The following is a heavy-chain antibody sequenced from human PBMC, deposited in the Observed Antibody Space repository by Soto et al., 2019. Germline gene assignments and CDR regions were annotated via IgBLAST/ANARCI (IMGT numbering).Heavy chain of an antibody. J-gene: IGHJ3*02. D-gene: IGHD6-13*01. Sequence: QVQLVQSGAEVKKPGASVKVSCKASGYTFTSYGVSWVRQAPGQGLEWMGWISAYNGNTNYAQKLQGRVTMTTDTSTSTAYMELRSLRSDDTAVYYCARSLWKQLDPDDAFDIWGQGTMVTVSS. CDR1: GYTFTSYG. CDR2: ISAYNGNT. V-gene: IGHV1-18*01. CDR3: ARSLWKQLDPDDAFDI.